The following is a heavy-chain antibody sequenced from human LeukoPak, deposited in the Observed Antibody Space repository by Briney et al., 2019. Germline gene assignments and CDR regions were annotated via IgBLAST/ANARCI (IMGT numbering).Heavy chain of an antibody. CDR3: ARLGRGDCSSTSCPGHYYGMDV. Sequence: GESLKISCKGSGYSFTSYWIGWVRQMPGKGLEWMGIIYPGDSDTRYSPSFQGQVTISADKSISTAYLQWSSLKAPDTAMYYCARLGRGDCSSTSCPGHYYGMDVWGQGTTVTVSS. CDR1: GYSFTSYW. D-gene: IGHD2-2*01. CDR2: IYPGDSDT. V-gene: IGHV5-51*01. J-gene: IGHJ6*02.